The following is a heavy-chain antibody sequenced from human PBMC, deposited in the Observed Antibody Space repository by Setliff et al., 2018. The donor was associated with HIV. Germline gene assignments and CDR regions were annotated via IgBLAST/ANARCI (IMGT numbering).Heavy chain of an antibody. CDR1: GGALNDYS. CDR2: IRYTDST. V-gene: IGHV4-59*01. J-gene: IGHJ5*02. D-gene: IGHD3-9*01. CDR3: VRGGLTGIDL. Sequence: NPSETLSLTCTVSGGALNDYSWSWIRQSRGKRLEWIGYIRYTDSTDYNPSLESRVTMSVDTSKKQISLKLTSVTAADSAVCYCVRGGLTGIDLWGQGRLVTVSS.